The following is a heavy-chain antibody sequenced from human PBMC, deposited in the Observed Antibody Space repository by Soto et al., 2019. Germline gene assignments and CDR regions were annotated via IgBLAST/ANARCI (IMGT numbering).Heavy chain of an antibody. J-gene: IGHJ4*02. D-gene: IGHD3-3*01. CDR1: GGSISSGGYY. CDR2: IYYSGST. V-gene: IGHV4-31*03. CDR3: AREGHVQLIFGVERGGPFDY. Sequence: PSETLSLTCTVSGGSISSGGYYWSWIRQHPGKGLEWIGYIYYSGSTYYNPSLKSRVTISVDTSKNQFSLKLSSVTAADTAVYYCAREGHVQLIFGVERGGPFDYWGQGTLVTVSS.